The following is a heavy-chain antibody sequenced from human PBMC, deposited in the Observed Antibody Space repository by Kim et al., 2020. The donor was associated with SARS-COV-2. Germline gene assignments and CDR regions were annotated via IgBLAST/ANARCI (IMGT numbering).Heavy chain of an antibody. V-gene: IGHV4-59*08. Sequence: SETLSLTCTVSGGSISSYYWSWIRQPPGKGLEWIGYIYYSGSTNYNPSLKSRVTISVDTSKNQFSLKLSSVTAADTAVYYCARLQGGSSWVDSYYSYGM. CDR3: ARLQGGSSWVDSYYSYGM. D-gene: IGHD6-13*01. CDR1: GGSISSYY. J-gene: IGHJ6*01. CDR2: IYYSGST.